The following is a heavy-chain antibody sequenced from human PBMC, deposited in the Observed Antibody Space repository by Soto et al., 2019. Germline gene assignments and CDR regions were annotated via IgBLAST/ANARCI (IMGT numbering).Heavy chain of an antibody. CDR3: ARDGAEYYDSSGPPVGYYYYGMDV. CDR1: GYSFTGYY. Sequence: ASVKGSCKAAGYSFTGYYMHWVRQAPGQGLEWMGWINPNSGGTNYAQKFQGWVTMTRDTSISTAYMELSRLRSDDTAVYYCARDGAEYYDSSGPPVGYYYYGMDVWGQWTTVTVSS. J-gene: IGHJ6*02. V-gene: IGHV1-2*04. D-gene: IGHD3-22*01. CDR2: INPNSGGT.